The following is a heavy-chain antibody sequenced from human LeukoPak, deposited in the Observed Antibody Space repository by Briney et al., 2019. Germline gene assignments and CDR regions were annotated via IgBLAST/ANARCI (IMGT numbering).Heavy chain of an antibody. CDR2: IYYSGST. CDR1: GGSISSYY. J-gene: IGHJ4*02. D-gene: IGHD3-22*01. Sequence: SETLSLTCTVSGGSISSYYWSRIRQPPGKGLEWIGYIYYSGSTNYNPSLKSRVTISVDTSKNQFSLKLSSVTAADTAVYYCAGNYYDSSGYYPFDYWGQGILVTVSS. CDR3: AGNYYDSSGYYPFDY. V-gene: IGHV4-59*01.